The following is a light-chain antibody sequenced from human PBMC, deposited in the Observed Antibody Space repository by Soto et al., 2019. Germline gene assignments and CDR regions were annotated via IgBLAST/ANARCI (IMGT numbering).Light chain of an antibody. CDR2: GAS. CDR1: QSLSAF. Sequence: EIVLTQSPGTLSLSPGERATLSCRASQSLSAFLAWYQQQPGQAPRLLIYGASTRATGIPDRFSGSGSGTDFTLTISRLEPEDFGVYYCQQYVFSPMYTFGQGTKLEI. V-gene: IGKV3-20*01. CDR3: QQYVFSPMYT. J-gene: IGKJ2*01.